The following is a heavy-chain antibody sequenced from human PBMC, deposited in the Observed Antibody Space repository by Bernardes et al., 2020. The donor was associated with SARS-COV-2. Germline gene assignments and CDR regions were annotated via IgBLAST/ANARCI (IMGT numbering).Heavy chain of an antibody. CDR3: ARGSDDYSNYILDY. Sequence: SETLSLTCTVSGGSISSYYWSWIRQPPGKGLEWIGYIYYSGSTNYNPSLKSRVTISVDTSKNQFSLKLSSVTAADTAVYYCARGSDDYSNYILDYWGQGTLVTVSS. CDR1: GGSISSYY. J-gene: IGHJ4*02. CDR2: IYYSGST. D-gene: IGHD4-4*01. V-gene: IGHV4-59*01.